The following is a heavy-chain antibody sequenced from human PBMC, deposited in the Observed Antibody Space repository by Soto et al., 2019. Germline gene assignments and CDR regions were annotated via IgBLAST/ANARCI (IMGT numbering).Heavy chain of an antibody. Sequence: SETLSLTCTVSGGSISSGGHYWNWIRQHPGKGLEWIGYIYHSGSAYYNPSLKSRVTISVDTSKNQFSLKLSSVTAADTAVYYCARMYFYDRSGYYYFDYWCQATFLTV. CDR2: IYHSGSA. V-gene: IGHV4-31*03. D-gene: IGHD3-22*01. CDR3: ARMYFYDRSGYYYFDY. CDR1: GGSISSGGHY. J-gene: IGHJ4*02.